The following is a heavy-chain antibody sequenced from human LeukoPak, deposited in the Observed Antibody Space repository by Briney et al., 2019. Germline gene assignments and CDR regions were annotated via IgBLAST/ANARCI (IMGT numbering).Heavy chain of an antibody. Sequence: GGSLRLSCAASGFTFSSYSMNWVRQAPGKGLEWVSSISSSSSYIYYADSVKGRFTISRDNAKNSLYLQMNSLRAEDTAVYYCAREGVPAAMSFPDAFDIWGQGTMVTVSS. CDR1: GFTFSSYS. CDR3: AREGVPAAMSFPDAFDI. D-gene: IGHD2-2*01. V-gene: IGHV3-21*01. CDR2: ISSSSSYI. J-gene: IGHJ3*02.